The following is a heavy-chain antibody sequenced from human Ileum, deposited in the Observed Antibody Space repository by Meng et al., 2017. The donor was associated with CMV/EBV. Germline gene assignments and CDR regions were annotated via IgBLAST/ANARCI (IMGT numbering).Heavy chain of an antibody. CDR1: GDSMNDYF. CDR2: IYSNGAT. CDR3: ATNSEDY. J-gene: IGHJ4*02. D-gene: IGHD4-23*01. Sequence: QVHLPGSGPGLVKPSETLSLLCTVSGDSMNDYFWTWIRQPAGKGLEWIGRIYSNGATNYNPSLQSRVTMSIDTSKNQFSLKVTSVTAADTGLYYCATNSEDYWGQGTLVTVSS. V-gene: IGHV4-4*07.